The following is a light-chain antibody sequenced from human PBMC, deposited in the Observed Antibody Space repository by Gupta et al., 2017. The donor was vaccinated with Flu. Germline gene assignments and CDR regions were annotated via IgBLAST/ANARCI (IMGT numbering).Light chain of an antibody. CDR1: SSDVGGYNY. CDR3: SAYTSSLTVV. J-gene: IGLJ2*01. CDR2: EVS. Sequence: SITISCIGTSSDVGGYNYVSWYQQHPGKAPKLVMYEVSNRPSGVSDRFSGSKSGNTASLTISGLQAEDEADYYCSAYTSSLTVVFGGGTKLTVL. V-gene: IGLV2-14*01.